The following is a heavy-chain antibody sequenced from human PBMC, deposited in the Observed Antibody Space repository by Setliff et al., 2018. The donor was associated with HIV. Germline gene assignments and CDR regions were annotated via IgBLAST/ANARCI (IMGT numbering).Heavy chain of an antibody. V-gene: IGHV1-3*01. J-gene: IGHJ2*01. D-gene: IGHD2-21*02. CDR3: ARDGLTVPYCGGDCYDWYFDL. CDR2: INAGNGNT. CDR1: GYTFTSYA. Sequence: RASVKVSCKASGYTFTSYAMHWVRQAPGQRLEWMGWINAGNGNTKYSQKFQGRVTITRDTSASTAYMELSSLRSEDTAVYYCARDGLTVPYCGGDCYDWYFDLWGRGTLVTVSS.